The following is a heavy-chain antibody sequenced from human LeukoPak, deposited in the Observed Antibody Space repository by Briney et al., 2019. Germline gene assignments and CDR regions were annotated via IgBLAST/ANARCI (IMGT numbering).Heavy chain of an antibody. Sequence: KPGGSLRLSCAASGFTFSSYAMHWVRQAPGKGLEWVAVISYDGSNKYYADSVKGRFTISRDNSKNTLYLQMNSLRAEDTAVYYCASDYGSGSYLDYWGQGTLVTVSS. J-gene: IGHJ4*02. D-gene: IGHD3-10*01. V-gene: IGHV3-30-3*01. CDR2: ISYDGSNK. CDR1: GFTFSSYA. CDR3: ASDYGSGSYLDY.